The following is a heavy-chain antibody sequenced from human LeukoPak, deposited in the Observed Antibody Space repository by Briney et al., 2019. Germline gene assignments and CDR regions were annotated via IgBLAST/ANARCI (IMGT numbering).Heavy chain of an antibody. CDR2: IDGGGSST. Sequence: GGSLRLSCGASGFTFSYHWMHWVRQVPGKGLVWVSRIDGGGSSTSYADSVKGRFSISRDNAKSTLYLQMSSLRAEDTAVYYCARGPGSSGGAYVGDYWGPGTLVTVSS. CDR1: GFTFSYHW. J-gene: IGHJ4*01. D-gene: IGHD3-22*01. CDR3: ARGPGSSGGAYVGDY. V-gene: IGHV3-74*01.